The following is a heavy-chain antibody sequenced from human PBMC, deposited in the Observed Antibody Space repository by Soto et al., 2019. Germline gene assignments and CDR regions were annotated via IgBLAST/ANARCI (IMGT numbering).Heavy chain of an antibody. CDR2: IYYSGST. D-gene: IGHD5-18*01. Sequence: SETLSLTCTVSGGSISSSSYYWGWIRQPPGKGLEWIGSIYYSGSTYYNPSLKSRVTISVDTSKNQFSLKLSSVTAADTAVYYCERPVHPSGYSYGYGYNWSDPWGQVTLVTVSS. CDR3: ERPVHPSGYSYGYGYNWSDP. CDR1: GGSISSSSYY. J-gene: IGHJ5*02. V-gene: IGHV4-39*01.